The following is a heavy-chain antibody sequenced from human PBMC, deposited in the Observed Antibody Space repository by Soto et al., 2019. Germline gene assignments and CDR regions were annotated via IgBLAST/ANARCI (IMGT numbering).Heavy chain of an antibody. V-gene: IGHV3-7*01. D-gene: IGHD3-3*01. J-gene: IGHJ4*02. CDR1: GFPFSSYW. CDR3: ARLEYDFWSDYAQYFDY. Sequence: GGSLRLSCAASGFPFSSYWMSWVRQAPGKGLEWVANISPDGSEKYYVDSVKGRFTISRDNAKSSLFLQMNSLRADDTAVYYCARLEYDFWSDYAQYFDYWGQGTLVTVSS. CDR2: ISPDGSEK.